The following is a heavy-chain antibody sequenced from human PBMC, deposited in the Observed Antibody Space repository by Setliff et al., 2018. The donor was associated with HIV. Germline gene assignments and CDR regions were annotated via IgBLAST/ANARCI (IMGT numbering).Heavy chain of an antibody. CDR1: GYSFTNHY. Sequence: ASVKVSCKPSGYSFTNHYMHWVRQAPGQGLEWMGVINPTGGSTRNTQKFQGSVAMTRETSTSTVYMELSSLRSEDTAVYYCASAGAWQRNALDIWGQGTMVTVSS. CDR2: INPTGGST. V-gene: IGHV1-46*01. CDR3: ASAGAWQRNALDI. J-gene: IGHJ3*02. D-gene: IGHD5-12*01.